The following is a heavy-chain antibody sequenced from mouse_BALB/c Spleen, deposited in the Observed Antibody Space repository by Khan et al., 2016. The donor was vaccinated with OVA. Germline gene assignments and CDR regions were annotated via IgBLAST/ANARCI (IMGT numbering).Heavy chain of an antibody. CDR3: ARGGSSGPAWFAY. J-gene: IGHJ3*01. Sequence: VQLKESGPGLVKPSQSLSLTCSVTGYSITSGYFWNWIRQFPGNNLEWLGYIRYDGDSNYNPSLKNRISITRDTSKNQFFLQLNSVPPEDTATYCCARGGSSGPAWFAYWGQGTLVTVSA. CDR2: IRYDGDS. V-gene: IGHV3-6*02. CDR1: GYSITSGYF. D-gene: IGHD3-1*01.